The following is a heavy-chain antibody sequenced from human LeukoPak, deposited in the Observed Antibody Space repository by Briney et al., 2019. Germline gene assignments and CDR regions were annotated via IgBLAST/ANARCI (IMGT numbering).Heavy chain of an antibody. CDR1: GFTFSRFS. D-gene: IGHD2-21*01. Sequence: PGGSLRLSYAASGFTFSRFSMNWVRQAPGKGLEWVSSISSSSTYIYYADSVKGRFTISRDNAKNSLYQQMNSLRAEDTAVYYCARSMAQDADAFDIWGQGTMVTVSS. CDR2: ISSSSTYI. CDR3: ARSMAQDADAFDI. V-gene: IGHV3-21*01. J-gene: IGHJ3*02.